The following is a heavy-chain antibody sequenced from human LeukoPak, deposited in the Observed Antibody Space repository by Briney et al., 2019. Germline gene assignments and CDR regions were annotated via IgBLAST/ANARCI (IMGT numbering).Heavy chain of an antibody. V-gene: IGHV4-61*02. CDR2: IYTSGST. Sequence: SETLSLTCSVSGGSISSGNYYWSWIRQSAGKGLEWIGRIYTSGSTNYNPSLKSRVTMSVDTSKNQFSLKLSSVTAADTAAHYCARLTMGRGIIWYFDLWGRGTLVTVSS. CDR1: GGSISSGNYY. D-gene: IGHD3-10*01. CDR3: ARLTMGRGIIWYFDL. J-gene: IGHJ2*01.